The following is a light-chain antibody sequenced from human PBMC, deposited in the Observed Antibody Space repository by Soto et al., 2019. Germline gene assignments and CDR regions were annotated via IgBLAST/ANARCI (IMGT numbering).Light chain of an antibody. CDR1: QSVTDF. CDR2: DAS. CDR3: QQRSCWPPLT. J-gene: IGKJ4*01. V-gene: IGKV3-11*01. Sequence: EIVLTQSPATLSLSPGERATLSCRASQSVTDFLAWYQQKPGQAPRLLIYDASNRATGVPARFSGSGSGTDFTLTISSLEPEDSAVYYCQQRSCWPPLTFGGGTKVAIK.